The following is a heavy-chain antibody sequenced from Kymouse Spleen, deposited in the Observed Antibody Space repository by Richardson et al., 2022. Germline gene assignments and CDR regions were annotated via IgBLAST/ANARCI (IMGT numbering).Heavy chain of an antibody. D-gene: IGHD6-19*01. Sequence: EVQLVESGGGVVRPGGSLRLSCAASGFTFDDYGMSWVRQAPGKGLEWVSGINWNGGSTGYADSVKGRFTISRDNAKNSLYLQMNSLRAEDTALYYCARGDSSGPYYYYYGMDVWGQGTTVTVSS. CDR3: ARGDSSGPYYYYYGMDV. V-gene: IGHV3-20*d01. CDR2: INWNGGST. J-gene: IGHJ6*02. CDR1: GFTFDDYG.